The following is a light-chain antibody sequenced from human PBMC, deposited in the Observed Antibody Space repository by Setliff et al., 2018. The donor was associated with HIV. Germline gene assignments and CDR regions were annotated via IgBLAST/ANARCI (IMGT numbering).Light chain of an antibody. CDR3: AAWHDSLNRYV. CDR1: SSNIGSNT. V-gene: IGLV1-44*01. Sequence: QSALAQPPSASGTPGQRVTISCSGSSSNIGSNTVNWYQQLPGTAPKLLIYMNDQRPSGVPDRFTGSKSGTPGSLAISGLQSEDEADYYCAAWHDSLNRYVFGTGTKVTV. CDR2: MND. J-gene: IGLJ1*01.